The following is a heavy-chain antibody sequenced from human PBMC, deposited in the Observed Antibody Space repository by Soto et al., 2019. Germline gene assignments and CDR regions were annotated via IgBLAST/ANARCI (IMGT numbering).Heavy chain of an antibody. CDR1: GFTFSSYG. J-gene: IGHJ4*02. CDR3: ARDDCTDGVCYTGPFDY. V-gene: IGHV3-30*03. Sequence: GGSLRLSCAASGFTFSSYGMHWVRQAPGKGLEWVAVISYDGSNKYYADSVKGRFTISRDNSKNTLYLQMNSLRAEDTAVHYCARDDCTDGVCYTGPFDYWGQGTLVTVSP. CDR2: ISYDGSNK. D-gene: IGHD2-8*01.